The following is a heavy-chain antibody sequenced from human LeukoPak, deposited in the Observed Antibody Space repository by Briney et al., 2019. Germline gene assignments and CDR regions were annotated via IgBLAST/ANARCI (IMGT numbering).Heavy chain of an antibody. CDR1: GFTFSTYS. J-gene: IGHJ4*02. D-gene: IGHD1-26*01. V-gene: IGHV3-21*01. CDR3: ARGPVGAPTADFDY. CDR2: ISTSSSYI. Sequence: PGGSLRLSCAASGFTFSTYSMNWVRQAPGRGLEWVSSISTSSSYIYYADSVKGRFTISRDNAKNSLYLQMNSLRAEDTAVYYCARGPVGAPTADFDYWGQGTLVTVSS.